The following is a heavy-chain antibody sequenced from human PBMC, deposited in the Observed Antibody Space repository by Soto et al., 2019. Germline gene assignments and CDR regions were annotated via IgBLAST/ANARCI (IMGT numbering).Heavy chain of an antibody. Sequence: EVQLLESGGGLEQPGGSLRLSCAASGFSFSINGMSWVRQAPGRGLEWVSGISQSGGNKYYADSVKGRFTISRDNSNNTLYLQMSSLSADDTGVYFCANHRPVAAHVFQHWGQGTLVTVSS. CDR3: ANHRPVAAHVFQH. CDR1: GFSFSING. V-gene: IGHV3-23*01. D-gene: IGHD2-15*01. J-gene: IGHJ1*01. CDR2: ISQSGGNK.